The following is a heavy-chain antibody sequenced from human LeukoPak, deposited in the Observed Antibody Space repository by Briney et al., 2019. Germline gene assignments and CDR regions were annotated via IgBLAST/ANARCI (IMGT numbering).Heavy chain of an antibody. D-gene: IGHD2-21*02. J-gene: IGHJ5*02. CDR3: ARLMRVYCGGHCYLIHAYSYNWFDP. CDR1: VFTFSRYS. CDR2: ISRSRSYI. Sequence: GGSLRLSCAVSVFTFSRYSMKWVRHAPAKGLEWVSSISRSRSYIYYADSVKGRFTISRDNAKNSLYLQKNSLKAEDTALYYCARLMRVYCGGHCYLIHAYSYNWFDPWGQGTLVTVSS. V-gene: IGHV3-21*01.